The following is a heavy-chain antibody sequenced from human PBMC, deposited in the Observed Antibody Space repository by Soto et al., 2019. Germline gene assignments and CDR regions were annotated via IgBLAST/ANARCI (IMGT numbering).Heavy chain of an antibody. Sequence: GGSLRLSCTASGLTFGDYAVRWFRQAPGKGPEWIGFIRSKTYGGTTEYAAFVNGRFTISRDDSKSIAYLQVDSLRSEDTAVYYCAAENLGRLHWGQGTLVTVSS. CDR1: GLTFGDYA. J-gene: IGHJ4*02. CDR3: AAENLGRLH. V-gene: IGHV3-49*03. D-gene: IGHD1-26*01. CDR2: IRSKTYGGTT.